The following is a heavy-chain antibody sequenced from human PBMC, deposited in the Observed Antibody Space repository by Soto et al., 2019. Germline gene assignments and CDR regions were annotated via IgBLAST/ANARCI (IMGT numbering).Heavy chain of an antibody. CDR2: IDTTSNYI. J-gene: IGHJ6*03. D-gene: IGHD2-15*01. Sequence: EVQLVESGGGLVKPGESLRLSCAASGFTFYSFSMNWVRQAAGRGPEWVSSIDTTSNYIYYADSVRGRFTISRDNAKDSMYQEMYGLRSEDTAVYYCVRDIGHYFRSGYVDVWGRWTTFTVSS. V-gene: IGHV3-21*01. CDR3: VRDIGHYFRSGYVDV. CDR1: GFTFYSFS.